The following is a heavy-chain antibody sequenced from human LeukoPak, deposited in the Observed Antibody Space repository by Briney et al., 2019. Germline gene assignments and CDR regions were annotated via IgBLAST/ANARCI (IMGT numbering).Heavy chain of an antibody. CDR3: ARDGADSSSLLYFDY. Sequence: GASVKVSCKACGYTFTGYYMHWVRQAPGQGLEWMGWINPNSGGTNYAQKFQGRVTMTRDTSISTAYMELSRLRSDDTAVYYCARDGADSSSLLYFDYWAQGTLVTVSS. D-gene: IGHD6-13*01. V-gene: IGHV1-2*02. J-gene: IGHJ4*02. CDR1: GYTFTGYY. CDR2: INPNSGGT.